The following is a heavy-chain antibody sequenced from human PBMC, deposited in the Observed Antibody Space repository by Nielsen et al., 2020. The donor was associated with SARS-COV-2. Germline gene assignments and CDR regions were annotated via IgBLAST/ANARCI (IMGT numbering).Heavy chain of an antibody. Sequence: GESLKISCQVSGSNFIDFWIGWVRQRPGEGLEWLAIIHPTDFDTVYSPSLQGQVTISVERSINTVYLQWSSLRASDSAIYYCARRYFYDSLFDPWGQGTQVTVSS. CDR2: IHPTDFDT. J-gene: IGHJ5*02. V-gene: IGHV5-51*01. D-gene: IGHD3-16*01. CDR3: ARRYFYDSLFDP. CDR1: GSNFIDFW.